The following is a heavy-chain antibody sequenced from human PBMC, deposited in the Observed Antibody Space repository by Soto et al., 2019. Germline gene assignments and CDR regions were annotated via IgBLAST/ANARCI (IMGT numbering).Heavy chain of an antibody. J-gene: IGHJ5*02. D-gene: IGHD4-17*01. V-gene: IGHV1-18*01. CDR3: ARVRNDYGDYETDWFDP. CDR1: GYTFTSYG. Sequence: GASVQVSCKASGYTFTSYGISWVRQAPGQGLEWIVWISAYNGNTNYAQKLQGRVTMTTDTSTSTAYMELRSLRSDDTAVYYCARVRNDYGDYETDWFDPWGQGTQVTVSS. CDR2: ISAYNGNT.